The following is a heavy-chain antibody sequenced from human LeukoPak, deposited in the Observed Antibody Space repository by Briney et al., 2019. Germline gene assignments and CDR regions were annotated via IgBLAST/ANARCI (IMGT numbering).Heavy chain of an antibody. D-gene: IGHD1-26*01. V-gene: IGHV4-61*01. CDR3: ARGGSYYGYFDY. CDR2: IYYSGST. J-gene: IGHJ4*02. CDR1: GYSISSGYY. Sequence: SETLSLTCAVSGYSISSGYYWGWIRQPPGKGLEWIGYIYYSGSTNYNPSLKSRVTISVDTSKNQFSLKLSSVTAADTAVYYCARGGSYYGYFDYWGQGTLVTVSS.